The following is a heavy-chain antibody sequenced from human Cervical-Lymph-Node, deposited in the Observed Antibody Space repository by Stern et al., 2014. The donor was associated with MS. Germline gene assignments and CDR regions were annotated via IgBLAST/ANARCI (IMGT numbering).Heavy chain of an antibody. Sequence: QVQLVQSGAEVKKPGASVKGSCKVSGYTLTDLSMHWVRQVPGEGLEWMGGFDPEEGETVYAQKFQGRVTMTEDTSTDTAYMELSSLRSEDTAVYYCATDPGFSHVDCWGQGTLVTVSS. D-gene: IGHD6-25*01. J-gene: IGHJ4*02. V-gene: IGHV1-24*01. CDR2: FDPEEGET. CDR1: GYTLTDLS. CDR3: ATDPGFSHVDC.